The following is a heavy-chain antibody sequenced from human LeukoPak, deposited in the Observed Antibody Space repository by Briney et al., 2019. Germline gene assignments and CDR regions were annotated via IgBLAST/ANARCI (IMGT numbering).Heavy chain of an antibody. D-gene: IGHD6-19*01. CDR1: GFTFSSYG. V-gene: IGHV3-30*02. CDR2: IRYDGSNK. J-gene: IGHJ4*02. Sequence: GGSLRLSCAASGFTFSSYGMHWVRQAPGKGLEWVAFIRYDGSNKYYADSVKGRFTISRDNSKNTLYLQMNSLRAEDTAVYYCANAAGTSSEWADDYWGQGTLVTVSS. CDR3: ANAAGTSSEWADDY.